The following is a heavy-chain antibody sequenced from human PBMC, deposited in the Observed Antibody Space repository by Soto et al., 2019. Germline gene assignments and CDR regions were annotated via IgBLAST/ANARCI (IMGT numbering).Heavy chain of an antibody. CDR1: GCSLSISDYY. V-gene: IGHV4-39*01. CDR2: IYYTGHT. Sequence: XETLCLTCTLSGCSLSISDYYWGWIRQPPGKGLEWIGSIYYTGHTYFNVSLQSRVTISIDTSKNQFSLTLRSMTAADTAIYYCAGNRGISAAGTQGWFDPWGQGTLVTVSS. D-gene: IGHD6-13*01. J-gene: IGHJ5*02. CDR3: AGNRGISAAGTQGWFDP.